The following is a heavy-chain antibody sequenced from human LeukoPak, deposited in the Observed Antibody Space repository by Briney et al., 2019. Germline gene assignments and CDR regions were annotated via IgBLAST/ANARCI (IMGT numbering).Heavy chain of an antibody. Sequence: ASVKVSCKASGYTFTSYGISWVRQAPGQGLEWMGWISAYNGNTNYAQKLRGRVTMTTDTSTSTAYMELRSLRSDDTAVYYCARERGYSGSFYYYGMDVWGKGTTVTVSS. CDR3: ARERGYSGSFYYYGMDV. CDR2: ISAYNGNT. CDR1: GYTFTSYG. V-gene: IGHV1-18*04. J-gene: IGHJ6*04. D-gene: IGHD5-12*01.